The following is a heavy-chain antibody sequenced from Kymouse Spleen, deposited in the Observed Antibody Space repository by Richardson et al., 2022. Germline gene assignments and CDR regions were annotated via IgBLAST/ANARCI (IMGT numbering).Heavy chain of an antibody. J-gene: IGHJ4*02. D-gene: IGHD6-6*01. CDR3: AKASYSSSSVDY. V-gene: IGHV3-9*01. CDR2: ISWNSGSI. Sequence: EVQLVESGGGLVQPGRSLRLSCAASGFTFDDYAMHWVRQAPGKGLEWVSGISWNSGSIGYADSVKGRFTISRDNAKNSLYLQMNSLRAEDTALYYCAKASYSSSSVDYWGQGTLVTVSS. CDR1: GFTFDDYA.